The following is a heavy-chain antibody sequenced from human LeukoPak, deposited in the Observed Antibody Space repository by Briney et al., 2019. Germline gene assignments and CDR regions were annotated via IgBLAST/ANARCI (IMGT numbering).Heavy chain of an antibody. V-gene: IGHV1-2*02. CDR1: GYTFTGYY. J-gene: IGHJ4*02. Sequence: ASVKVSCXASGYTFTGYYMHWVRQAPGQGLEWMGWINPNSGGTNYAQKFQGRVTMTRDTSISTAYMELSRLRSDDTAVYYCARDRTYCSSTSCYTEFDYWGQGTLVTVSS. CDR3: ARDRTYCSSTSCYTEFDY. CDR2: INPNSGGT. D-gene: IGHD2-2*01.